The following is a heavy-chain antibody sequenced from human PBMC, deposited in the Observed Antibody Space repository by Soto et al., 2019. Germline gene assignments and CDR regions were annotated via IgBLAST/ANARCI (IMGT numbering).Heavy chain of an antibody. Sequence: QVQLQESGPGLVKPSQTLSLTCTVSGGSISSGDYYWSWIRQPPGKGLEWIGYIYYSGSTYYNPSLKSRVTISVDSSKNPFSLKLSSVTAAATDVYYCARIRFGYDSSGYDYWGQGTLVTVSS. V-gene: IGHV4-30-4*01. D-gene: IGHD3-22*01. J-gene: IGHJ4*02. CDR1: GGSISSGDYY. CDR2: IYYSGST. CDR3: ARIRFGYDSSGYDY.